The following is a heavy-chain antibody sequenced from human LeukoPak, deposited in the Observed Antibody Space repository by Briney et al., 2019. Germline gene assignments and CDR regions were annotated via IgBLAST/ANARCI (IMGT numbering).Heavy chain of an antibody. V-gene: IGHV3-30-3*01. D-gene: IGHD5-18*01. CDR3: AREWVDGYDY. J-gene: IGHJ4*02. CDR2: ISYDGSNK. Sequence: GGSLRLSCAASGFTFSSYAMHWVRQAPGKGLEWVAVISYDGSNKYYADSVKGRFTISRDNSKNTLYLQMNSLRAEDTAVYYCAREWVDGYDYWGQGTLVTVSS. CDR1: GFTFSSYA.